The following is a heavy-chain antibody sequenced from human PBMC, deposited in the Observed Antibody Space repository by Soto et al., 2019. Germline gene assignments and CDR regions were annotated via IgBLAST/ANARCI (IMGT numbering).Heavy chain of an antibody. J-gene: IGHJ3*02. D-gene: IGHD2-15*01. V-gene: IGHV3-21*01. Sequence: GGSLRLSCAASGFTFSSYSMNWVRQAPGKGLEWVSSISSSSSYIYYEDSVKGRFTISRDNAKNSLYLQMNSLRAEDTAVYYCARDSDGRDAFDIWGQGTMVTVSS. CDR2: ISSSSSYI. CDR1: GFTFSSYS. CDR3: ARDSDGRDAFDI.